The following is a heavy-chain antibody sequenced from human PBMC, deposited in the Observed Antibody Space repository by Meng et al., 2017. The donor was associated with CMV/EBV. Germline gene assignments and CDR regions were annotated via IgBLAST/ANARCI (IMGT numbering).Heavy chain of an antibody. CDR2: IIPILGIA. J-gene: IGHJ6*02. D-gene: IGHD1-7*01. CDR1: GGTFSSYA. CDR3: ARDPGRYNWNYAYYGMDV. V-gene: IGHV1-69*10. Sequence: SVKVSCKASGGTFSSYAISWVRQAPGQGLEWMGGIIPILGIANYAQKFQGRVTITADKSTSTAYMELSSLRSEDTAVYYCARDPGRYNWNYAYYGMDVWGQGTTVTVSS.